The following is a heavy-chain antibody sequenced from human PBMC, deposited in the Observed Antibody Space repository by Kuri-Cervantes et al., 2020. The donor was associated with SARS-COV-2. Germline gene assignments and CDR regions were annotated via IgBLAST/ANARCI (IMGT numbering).Heavy chain of an antibody. J-gene: IGHJ6*02. CDR1: GFTFSSYD. V-gene: IGHV3-30-3*01. D-gene: IGHD4-17*01. CDR3: AREHTMTTQGDYYYGMDV. Sequence: GESLKISCAASGFTFSSYDMHWVRQAPGKGLEWVAVISYDGSNKYYADSVKGRFTISRDNSKNTLYLQMDSLRAEDTAVYYCAREHTMTTQGDYYYGMDVWGQGTTVTVSS. CDR2: ISYDGSNK.